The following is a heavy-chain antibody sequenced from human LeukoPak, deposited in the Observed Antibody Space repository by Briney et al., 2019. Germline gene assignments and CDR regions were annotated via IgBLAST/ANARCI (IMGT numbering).Heavy chain of an antibody. Sequence: GGSLRLPCAASGFTFSSYGMHWVRQAPGKGLEWVSYISSSGSTIYYADSVKGRFTISRDNAKNSLYLQMNSLRAEDTAIYYCARPYRYYYYYMDVWGKGTTVTVSS. CDR1: GFTFSSYG. CDR3: ARPYRYYYYYMDV. D-gene: IGHD4-11*01. J-gene: IGHJ6*03. V-gene: IGHV3-48*04. CDR2: ISSSGSTI.